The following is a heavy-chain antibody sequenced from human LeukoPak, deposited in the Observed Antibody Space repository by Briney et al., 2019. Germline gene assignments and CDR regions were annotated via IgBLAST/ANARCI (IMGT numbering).Heavy chain of an antibody. CDR1: GFTFSSYA. Sequence: PGGSLRLSCAASGFTFSSYAMSWVRQAPGKGLEWVSAISGNGGGTYYADSVKGRFTISRDNSKNTLYLQMNSLRVDDTAVYYCAKGSSWAYYYYSMDVRGKGTTVTVSS. CDR3: AKGSSWAYYYYSMDV. CDR2: ISGNGGGT. V-gene: IGHV3-23*01. D-gene: IGHD6-13*01. J-gene: IGHJ6*03.